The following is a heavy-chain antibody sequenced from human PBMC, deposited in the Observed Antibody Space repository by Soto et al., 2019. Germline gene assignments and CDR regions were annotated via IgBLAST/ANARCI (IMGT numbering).Heavy chain of an antibody. CDR3: SRGTSIPASGDY. Sequence: QVQLVQSGAEVKKPGASVKVSCKASGYTFTNYGINWVRQAPGQGLEWLGWVTAYIGERRYAQRVQARVIMTTDTSTTTAYMELRSLRSDGTAVYYCSRGTSIPASGDYWGQGTLVTVSS. CDR2: VTAYIGER. CDR1: GYTFTNYG. J-gene: IGHJ4*01. D-gene: IGHD6-6*01. V-gene: IGHV1-18*01.